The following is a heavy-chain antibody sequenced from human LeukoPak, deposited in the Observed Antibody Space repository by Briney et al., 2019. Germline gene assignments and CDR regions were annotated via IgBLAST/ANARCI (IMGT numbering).Heavy chain of an antibody. D-gene: IGHD3-22*01. CDR1: GGSFSGYY. V-gene: IGHV4-34*01. CDR3: ARRTDPRYYDSSGSYDY. Sequence: SETLSLTCAVYGGSFSGYYWSWIRQPPGKGLEWIGEINHSGSTNYNPSLKSRVTISVDTSKNQFSLKLSSVTAADTAVYYCARRTDPRYYDSSGSYDYWGQGTLVTVSS. CDR2: INHSGST. J-gene: IGHJ4*02.